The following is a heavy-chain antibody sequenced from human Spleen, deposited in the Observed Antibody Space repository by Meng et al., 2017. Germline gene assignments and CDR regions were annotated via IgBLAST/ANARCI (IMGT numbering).Heavy chain of an antibody. CDR2: INGAGNSV. CDR3: AREGSIGSYDY. CDR1: GFTFSSYA. J-gene: IGHJ4*02. V-gene: IGHV3-23*03. Sequence: EVHLLESGGGLVQPGVSLILSCAASGFTFSSYAMSWVRQAPGKGLEWVAVINGAGNSVHYPDSMKGRFTISRDASKNTLYLQMGSLRVEDMAVYYCAREGSIGSYDYWGQGTLVTVSS. D-gene: IGHD6-19*01.